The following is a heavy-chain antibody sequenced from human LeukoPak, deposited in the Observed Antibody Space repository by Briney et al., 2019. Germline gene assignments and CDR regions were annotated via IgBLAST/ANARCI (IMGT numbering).Heavy chain of an antibody. D-gene: IGHD1-26*01. J-gene: IGHJ4*02. CDR3: AKDFVPRGGSYLPGFDY. CDR1: GFTFSSYA. Sequence: PGGSLRLSCAASGFTFSSYAMNWVRQAPGKGLEWVSTISNSGDRTYYADSVKGRFTISRDNSKNTLYLQMNSLRTEDTAVYYCAKDFVPRGGSYLPGFDYWGQGTLVIVSS. V-gene: IGHV3-23*01. CDR2: ISNSGDRT.